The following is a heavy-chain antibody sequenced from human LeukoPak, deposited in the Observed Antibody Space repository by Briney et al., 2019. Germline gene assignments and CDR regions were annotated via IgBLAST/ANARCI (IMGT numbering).Heavy chain of an antibody. J-gene: IGHJ3*02. CDR1: GFSFTNTW. V-gene: IGHV3-15*01. CDR2: VKSKADDRTT. Sequence: PGGSLRLSCEASGFSFTNTWMSWVRQAPGKELEWVGRVKSKADDRTTDYAAPVQGRFTISRDDSKNTLSLQMNSLKTEDTAVYYCATEGGSGSYYGDDAFDMWGQGTMVTVSS. CDR3: ATEGGSGSYYGDDAFDM. D-gene: IGHD3-10*01.